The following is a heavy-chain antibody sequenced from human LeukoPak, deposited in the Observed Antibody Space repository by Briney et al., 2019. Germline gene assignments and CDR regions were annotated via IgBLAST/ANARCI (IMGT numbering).Heavy chain of an antibody. V-gene: IGHV3-21*01. CDR2: ISSSSYI. CDR3: ARLSLTRGYSGYLDY. D-gene: IGHD5-12*01. CDR1: GFTFSSYS. J-gene: IGHJ4*02. Sequence: GGSLRLSCAASGFTFSSYSMNWVRQAPGKGLEWVSSISSSSYIYYADSVKGRFTISRDNAKNSLYLQMNSLRAEDTAVYYCARLSLTRGYSGYLDYWGQGTLVTVSS.